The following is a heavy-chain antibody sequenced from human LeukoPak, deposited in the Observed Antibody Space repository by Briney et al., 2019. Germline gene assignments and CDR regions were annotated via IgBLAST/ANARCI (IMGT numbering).Heavy chain of an antibody. D-gene: IGHD3-9*01. CDR3: ARDHIRAPNLYYDILTGYYSYYFDY. Sequence: GGSLRLSCAASGFTFSSYGMHWVRQAPGKGLEWVAVIWYDGSNKYYADSVKGRFTISRDNSKNTLYLQMDSLRAEDTAVYYCARDHIRAPNLYYDILTGYYSYYFDYWGQGTLVTVSS. J-gene: IGHJ4*02. CDR2: IWYDGSNK. V-gene: IGHV3-33*01. CDR1: GFTFSSYG.